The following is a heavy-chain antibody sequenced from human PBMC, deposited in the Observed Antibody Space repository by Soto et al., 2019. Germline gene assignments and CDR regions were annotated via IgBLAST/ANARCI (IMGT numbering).Heavy chain of an antibody. Sequence: EVQLVESGGGLVQPGGSLKLSCAASGFTFSGSAMHWVRQASGKGLEWVGRIRSKANRYATPYAASVKGRFTISRDNSKNTAYLQTNSLKAEETAVYYCTNGQSYYGTWYFDLLGRGTLVTVSS. CDR1: GFTFSGSA. J-gene: IGHJ2*01. CDR3: TNGQSYYGTWYFDL. D-gene: IGHD1-26*01. CDR2: IRSKANRYAT. V-gene: IGHV3-73*01.